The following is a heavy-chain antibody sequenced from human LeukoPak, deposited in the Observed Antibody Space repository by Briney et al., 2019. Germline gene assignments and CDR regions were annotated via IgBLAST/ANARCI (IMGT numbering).Heavy chain of an antibody. CDR2: IKQDGSEK. J-gene: IGHJ4*02. V-gene: IGHV3-7*01. D-gene: IGHD6-13*01. CDR1: GFTFSSYW. Sequence: GGSLRLSCAASGFTFSSYWMSWVRQAPGKGLEWVANIKQDGSEKYYVDSVKGRFTISRDNAKNSLYLQMNSLRAEDTAVYYCARGAPGIAAADLDYWGQGTLVTAPS. CDR3: ARGAPGIAAADLDY.